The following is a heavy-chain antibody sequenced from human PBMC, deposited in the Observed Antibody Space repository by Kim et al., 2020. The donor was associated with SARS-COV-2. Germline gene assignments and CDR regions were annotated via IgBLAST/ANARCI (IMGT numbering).Heavy chain of an antibody. D-gene: IGHD2-21*02. V-gene: IGHV3-48*02. Sequence: GGSLRLSCAASGFTFSSYSMNWVRQAPGKGLEWVSYISSSSSTIYYADSVKGRFTISRDNAKNSLYLQMNSLRDEDTAVYYCARDVAYCGGDCPIGRWGQGTLVTVSS. J-gene: IGHJ4*02. CDR2: ISSSSSTI. CDR1: GFTFSSYS. CDR3: ARDVAYCGGDCPIGR.